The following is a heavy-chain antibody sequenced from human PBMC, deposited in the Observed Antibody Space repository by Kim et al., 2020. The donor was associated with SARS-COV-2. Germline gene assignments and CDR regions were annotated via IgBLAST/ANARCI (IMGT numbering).Heavy chain of an antibody. CDR2: LYTSAST. CDR3: ARGSYYLQY. J-gene: IGHJ4*02. Sequence: SETLSLTCTVSGGSISSGSYYWSWIRQPAGKGLEWIGRLYTSASTNYNPSLKSRVTISVDTSKNQFSLNLSSVTAADTAVYYCARGSYYLQYCGQGTLVTVSS. CDR1: GGSISSGSYY. D-gene: IGHD3-22*01. V-gene: IGHV4-61*02.